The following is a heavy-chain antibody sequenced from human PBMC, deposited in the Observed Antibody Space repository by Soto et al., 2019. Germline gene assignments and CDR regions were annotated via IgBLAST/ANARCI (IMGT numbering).Heavy chain of an antibody. CDR1: GYTLSSYF. Sequence: ASVKVSCKASGYTLSSYFLHWVRQAPGQGLEWMGIINPADATTSYPQKFQGRLTMTRDTSTNTAYMELTSLTSEDTAVYYCARASSRYCSRSSCHGDYWGQGTLVIVSS. J-gene: IGHJ4*02. D-gene: IGHD2-2*01. CDR3: ARASSRYCSRSSCHGDY. V-gene: IGHV1-46*01. CDR2: INPADATT.